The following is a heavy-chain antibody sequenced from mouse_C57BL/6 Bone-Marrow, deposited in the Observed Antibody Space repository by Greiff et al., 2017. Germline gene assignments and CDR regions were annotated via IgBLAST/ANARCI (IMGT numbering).Heavy chain of an antibody. V-gene: IGHV1-81*01. D-gene: IGHD3-2*02. CDR1: GYTFTSYG. J-gene: IGHJ3*01. CDR3: ASTAQEGFAY. CDR2: IYPRSGNT. Sequence: VQLQQSGAELARPGASVKLSCKASGYTFTSYGISWVKQRTGQGLEWLGEIYPRSGNTYYNAKFKGKATLPADTYSSPAYMELRSLTAEDSAVYFCASTAQEGFAYWGQGTLVTVSA.